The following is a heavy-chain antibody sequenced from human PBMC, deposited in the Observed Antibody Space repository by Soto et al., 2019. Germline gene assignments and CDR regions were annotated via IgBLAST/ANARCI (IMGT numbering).Heavy chain of an antibody. Sequence: QVQLVESGGVVFQPGRSLRLSCTASGFTFIIYAMHWVRQATGKGLEWVAVISYDGSNKYYAESVKGRFTISRDNSKNTMYLQMNSLRVEDTAVYYCARPYSSGWYGDLDYWGQGTLVTVSS. J-gene: IGHJ4*02. CDR3: ARPYSSGWYGDLDY. V-gene: IGHV3-30-3*01. D-gene: IGHD6-19*01. CDR1: GFTFIIYA. CDR2: ISYDGSNK.